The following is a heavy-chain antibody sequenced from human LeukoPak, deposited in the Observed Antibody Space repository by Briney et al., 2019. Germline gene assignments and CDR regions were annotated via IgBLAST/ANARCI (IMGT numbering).Heavy chain of an antibody. CDR3: ARDAPGDNPIDY. CDR2: NSSSSSYT. CDR1: GFTFRDYY. V-gene: IGHV3-11*06. D-gene: IGHD4-17*01. J-gene: IGHJ4*02. Sequence: PGGSLRLSCAASGFTFRDYYMSWIRQAPGKGLEWVSYNSSSSSYTNYAGSVKGRFTISRDNAKNSLFLQMNSLRAEDTAVYYCARDAPGDNPIDYWGQGTLVTVSS.